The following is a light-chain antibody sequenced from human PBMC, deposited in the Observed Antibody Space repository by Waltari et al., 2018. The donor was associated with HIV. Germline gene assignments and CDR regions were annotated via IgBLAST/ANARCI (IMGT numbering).Light chain of an antibody. V-gene: IGLV3-1*01. CDR2: QDS. Sequence: SYELTQPPSVSVSPGQTASITCSGDKLGAKYACWYQQKPGQSPVLVIYQDSKRPSGIPERFSGSNSGITATLTISGTQAMDEADYYCQAWDSSTAGVVFGGGTKLTVL. CDR1: KLGAKY. J-gene: IGLJ2*01. CDR3: QAWDSSTAGVV.